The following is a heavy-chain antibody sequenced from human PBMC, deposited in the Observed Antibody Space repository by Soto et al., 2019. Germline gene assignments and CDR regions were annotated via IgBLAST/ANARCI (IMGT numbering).Heavy chain of an antibody. J-gene: IGHJ4*02. Sequence: SVTWTASEGNSIGGGDCWSRIRQHPGKGLEWIGNIFYTGTTSYNPSLKSRVTVSVDTSKNQFSLKLSSVTAADTAVYYCARSHYNSYVFGYWVKGALVPVSS. CDR1: EGNSIGGGDC. V-gene: IGHV4-31*02. CDR3: ARSHYNSYVFGY. D-gene: IGHD3-16*01. CDR2: IFYTGTT.